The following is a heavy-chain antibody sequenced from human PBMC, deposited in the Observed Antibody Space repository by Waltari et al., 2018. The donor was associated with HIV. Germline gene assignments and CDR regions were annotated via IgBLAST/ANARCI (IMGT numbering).Heavy chain of an antibody. D-gene: IGHD4-4*01. V-gene: IGHV4-39*01. CDR3: ARSFSGYSNYFDP. CDR2: MSYSGST. CDR1: GGSMTSRSYY. Sequence: QLQLQESGPGLVKSSETLSLTCTVHGGSMTSRSYYLGWIRQPPGKGLEWLGSMSYSGSTYHNPSLRSRLTISVDTSKNQFSLKLTSVTAADTAVYYCARSFSGYSNYFDPWGQGTLVTVSS. J-gene: IGHJ5*02.